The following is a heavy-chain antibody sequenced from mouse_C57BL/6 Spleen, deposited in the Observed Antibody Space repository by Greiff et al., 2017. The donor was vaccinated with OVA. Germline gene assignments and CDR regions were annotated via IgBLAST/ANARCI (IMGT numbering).Heavy chain of an antibody. D-gene: IGHD2-3*01. CDR2: IYPRSGNT. Sequence: QVQLQQSGAELARPGASVKLSCKASGYTFTSYGISWVKQRTGQGLEWIGEIYPRSGNTYYNEKFKGKATLTADKSSSTAYMELRSLTSEDSAVYFCARFDYDGFLYYFDYWGQGTTLTVSS. J-gene: IGHJ2*01. V-gene: IGHV1-81*01. CDR3: ARFDYDGFLYYFDY. CDR1: GYTFTSYG.